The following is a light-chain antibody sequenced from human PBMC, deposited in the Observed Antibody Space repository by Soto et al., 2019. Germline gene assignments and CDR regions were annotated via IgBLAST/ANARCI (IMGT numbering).Light chain of an antibody. Sequence: DSQMTQSPSTLSGSVGDRVTITCRASQTISSWLAWYQQKPGKAPKLLIYKASTLKSGVPSRFSGSGSGTEFPLTIRSLQPDDFATYYCQHYNSYSEAFGQGTKVELK. CDR2: KAS. CDR1: QTISSW. J-gene: IGKJ1*01. CDR3: QHYNSYSEA. V-gene: IGKV1-5*03.